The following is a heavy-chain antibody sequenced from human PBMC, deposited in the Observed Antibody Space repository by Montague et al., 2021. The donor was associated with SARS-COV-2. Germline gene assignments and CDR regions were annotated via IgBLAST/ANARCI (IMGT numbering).Heavy chain of an antibody. J-gene: IGHJ4*02. CDR2: IFHSGTT. CDR3: ASWSESDSWYQASLDY. CDR1: GDSISSSYW. D-gene: IGHD6-13*01. V-gene: IGHV4-4*02. Sequence: SETLSLTCAVSGDSISSSYWWNWVRQSPGKGLEWIGEIFHSGTTNYNPSLKSRITISVDKSRNQFSLGLSSVTAADTAIYYCASWSESDSWYQASLDYWGQGTLITVSS.